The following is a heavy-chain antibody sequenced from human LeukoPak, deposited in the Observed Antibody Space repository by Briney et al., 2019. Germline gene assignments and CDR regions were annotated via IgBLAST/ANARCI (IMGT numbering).Heavy chain of an antibody. D-gene: IGHD6-13*01. CDR1: GGTFSSYA. CDR3: ARRGNRVAAAGTEGGYFDY. J-gene: IGHJ4*02. CDR2: IIPIFGTA. V-gene: IGHV1-69*05. Sequence: SVKVSCKASGGTFSSYAISWVRQAPGQGLEWMGGIIPIFGTANYAQKFRGRVTITTDESTSTAYMELSSLRSEDTAVYYCARRGNRVAAAGTEGGYFDYWGQGTLVTVSS.